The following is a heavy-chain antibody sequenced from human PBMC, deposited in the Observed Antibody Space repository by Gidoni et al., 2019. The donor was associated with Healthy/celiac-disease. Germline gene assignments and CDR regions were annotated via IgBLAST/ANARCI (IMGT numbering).Heavy chain of an antibody. V-gene: IGHV3-49*04. D-gene: IGHD6-6*01. Sequence: EVQLVESGGGLVQPGRSLRLYCTASGFTFGDYAFSWVRQAPGKGLEWVGFIRSKAYGGTTEYAASVKGRFTISRDDSKSIAYLQMNSLKTEDTAVYYCTRASTLLLDYWGQGTLVTVSS. CDR1: GFTFGDYA. CDR2: IRSKAYGGTT. CDR3: TRASTLLLDY. J-gene: IGHJ4*02.